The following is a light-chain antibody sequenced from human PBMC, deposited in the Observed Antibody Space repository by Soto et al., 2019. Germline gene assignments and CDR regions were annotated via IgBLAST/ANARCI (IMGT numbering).Light chain of an antibody. CDR1: QSVSSY. J-gene: IGKJ5*01. CDR2: DAS. V-gene: IGKV3-11*01. CDR3: QQRSNWST. Sequence: EIVLTQSPATLSLSPGERATLSCRASQSVSSYLAWYQQTPSQAPRLLIYDASNRATGITARFSGSGSGSDFTLTISSLEPEDFAVYYCQQRSNWSTFGQGTRLEIK.